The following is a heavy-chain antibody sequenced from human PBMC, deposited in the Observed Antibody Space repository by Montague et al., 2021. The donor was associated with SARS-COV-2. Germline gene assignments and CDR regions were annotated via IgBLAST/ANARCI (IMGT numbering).Heavy chain of an antibody. CDR1: GFIFSSYE. V-gene: IGHV3-48*03. J-gene: IGHJ6*02. D-gene: IGHD2-21*01. Sequence: SLRLSCAASGFIFSSYEMNWVRQAPGKGLEWISYISSSGGGSTKHYTDSVEGRFTISRDNAKNSLYLQMNSLRVEDTAIYYCARDRDWDDWCGMDVWGQGTTVTVSS. CDR2: ISSSGGGSTK. CDR3: ARDRDWDDWCGMDV.